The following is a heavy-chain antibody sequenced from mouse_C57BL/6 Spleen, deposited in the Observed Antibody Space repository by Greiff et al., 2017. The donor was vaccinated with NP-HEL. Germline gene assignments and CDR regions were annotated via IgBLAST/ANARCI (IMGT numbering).Heavy chain of an antibody. CDR3: ARSPQNYYGSSLAWFAY. Sequence: QVQLQQSGAELARPGASVKMSCKASGYTFTSYTMHWVKQRPGQGLEWIGYINPSSGYTKYNQKFKDKATLTADKSSSTAYMQLSSLTSEDSAVYYCARSPQNYYGSSLAWFAYWGQGTLVTVSA. CDR1: GYTFTSYT. D-gene: IGHD1-1*01. V-gene: IGHV1-4*01. J-gene: IGHJ3*01. CDR2: INPSSGYT.